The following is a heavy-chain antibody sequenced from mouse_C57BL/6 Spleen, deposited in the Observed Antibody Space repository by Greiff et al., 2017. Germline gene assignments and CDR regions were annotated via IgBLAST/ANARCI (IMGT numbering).Heavy chain of an antibody. CDR2: IHPNSGST. CDR1: GYTFTSYW. J-gene: IGHJ3*01. V-gene: IGHV1-64*01. Sequence: QVQLQQPGAELVKPGASVKLSCKASGYTFTSYWMHWVKQRPGQGLEWIGMIHPNSGSTNYNEKFKSKATLTVDKSSSTAYMQLSSLTSEDSAVYYCARDWDYYGSSPAWFAYWGQGTLVTVAA. CDR3: ARDWDYYGSSPAWFAY. D-gene: IGHD1-1*01.